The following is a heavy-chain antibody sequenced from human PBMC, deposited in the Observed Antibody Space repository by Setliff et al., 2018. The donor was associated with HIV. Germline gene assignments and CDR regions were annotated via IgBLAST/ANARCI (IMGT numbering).Heavy chain of an antibody. CDR2: IYYSGSTSGST. D-gene: IGHD3-3*01. Sequence: SETLSLTCTVSGVSISSYFWSWIRQPPGKGLEWIGYIYYSGSTSGSTNYNPSLKSRVTISVDTSKNQFSLRLSSVTAADTAVYYCARHSDFWSEDAFDIWGQGTMVTVSS. V-gene: IGHV4-59*08. CDR1: GVSISSYF. J-gene: IGHJ3*02. CDR3: ARHSDFWSEDAFDI.